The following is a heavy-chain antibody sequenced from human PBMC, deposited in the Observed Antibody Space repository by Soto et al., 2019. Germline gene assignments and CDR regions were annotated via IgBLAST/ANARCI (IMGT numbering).Heavy chain of an antibody. J-gene: IGHJ4*02. CDR3: ARARYYYDSSGYYPDY. V-gene: IGHV4-61*01. Sequence: SETLSLTCSVSGGSVSSGSYYWSWIGQPPGKGLEGIGYIYYSGSTNYNPSLKSRVTISVDTSKNQFSLKLSSVTAADTAVYYCARARYYYDSSGYYPDYWGQGTLVTVSS. CDR2: IYYSGST. D-gene: IGHD3-22*01. CDR1: GGSVSSGSYY.